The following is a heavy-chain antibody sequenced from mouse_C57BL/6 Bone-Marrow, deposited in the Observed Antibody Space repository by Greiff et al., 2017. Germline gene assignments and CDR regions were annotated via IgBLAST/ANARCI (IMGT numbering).Heavy chain of an antibody. V-gene: IGHV5-17*01. CDR2: ISSGSSTI. CDR1: GFTFSDYG. CDR3: ARGYYGSSQYYYAMDY. J-gene: IGHJ4*01. Sequence: DVHLVESGGGLVKPGGSLKLSCAASGFTFSDYGMHWVRQAPEKGLEWVAYISSGSSTIYYADTVKGRFTISRDNAKNTLFLQMTSLRSEDTAMYYCARGYYGSSQYYYAMDYWVKEPQSPSPQ. D-gene: IGHD1-1*01.